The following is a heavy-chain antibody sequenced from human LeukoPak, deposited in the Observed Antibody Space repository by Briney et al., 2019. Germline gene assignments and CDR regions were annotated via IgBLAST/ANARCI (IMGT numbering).Heavy chain of an antibody. J-gene: IGHJ4*02. CDR1: GGSISTYY. CDR2: IQYSGNT. V-gene: IGHV4-59*01. D-gene: IGHD1-20*01. CDR3: ARETNNWALDY. Sequence: SETLSLTCTMSGGSISTYYWSWIRQSPGKGLEWIGFIQYSGNTKSNPSLKGRVTISLDMSKNQFSLRLTFVTAADTAVYYCARETNNWALDYWGQGTLVTVSS.